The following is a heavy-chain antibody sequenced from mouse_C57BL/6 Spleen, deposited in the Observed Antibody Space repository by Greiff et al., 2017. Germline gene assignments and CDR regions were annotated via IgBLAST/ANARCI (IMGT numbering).Heavy chain of an antibody. D-gene: IGHD1-1*01. CDR2: ISYDGSN. V-gene: IGHV3-6*01. Sequence: VQLQQSGPGLVKPSQSLSLTCSVTGYSITSGYYWNWIRQFPGNKLEWMGYISYDGSNNYNPSLKNRISITRDTSKNQFFLKLNSLTTEDTATYYCAREEISYAGVHWGAGTLGTVSA. CDR1: GYSITSGYY. J-gene: IGHJ3*01. CDR3: AREEISYAGVH.